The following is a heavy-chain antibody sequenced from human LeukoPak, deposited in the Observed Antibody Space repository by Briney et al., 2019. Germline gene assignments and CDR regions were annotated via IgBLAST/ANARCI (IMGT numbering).Heavy chain of an antibody. V-gene: IGHV4-4*07. J-gene: IGHJ4*02. D-gene: IGHD2-2*01. CDR2: INTSGST. CDR3: ARDLGVVVPAAIDY. Sequence: SETLSFTCTVSGGSISSYYWSWIRQPAGKGLEWIGRINTSGSTNYNPSLKSRVTMSVDTSKNQFSLMLNSVTAADTAVYYCARDLGVVVPAAIDYWGQRTLVTVSS. CDR1: GGSISSYY.